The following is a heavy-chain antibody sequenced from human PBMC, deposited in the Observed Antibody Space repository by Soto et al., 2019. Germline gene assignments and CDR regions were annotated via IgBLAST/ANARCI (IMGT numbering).Heavy chain of an antibody. CDR2: IYYSGST. D-gene: IGHD3-16*01. V-gene: IGHV4-39*01. J-gene: IGHJ3*02. CDR1: GGSISSSSYY. Sequence: SETLSLTCTVSGGSISSSSYYWGWIRQPPGKGLEWIGSIYYSGSTYYNPSLKSRVTISVDTSKNQFSLKLSSVTAADTAVYYCARKVVSTFGGFNGDDAFDIWGQGTMVTVSS. CDR3: ARKVVSTFGGFNGDDAFDI.